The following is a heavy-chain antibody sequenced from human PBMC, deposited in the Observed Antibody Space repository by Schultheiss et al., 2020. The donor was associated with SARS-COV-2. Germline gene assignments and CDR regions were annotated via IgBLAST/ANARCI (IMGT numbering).Heavy chain of an antibody. CDR1: GGSFSGYY. J-gene: IGHJ6*02. V-gene: IGHV4-34*01. Sequence: SETLSLTCAVYGGSFSGYYWSWIRQPPGKGLEWIGEINHSGSTNYNPSLKSRVTISVDTSKNQFSLKLSSVTAADTAVYYCARGGSYYPRKYYYYGMDVWGQGTTVTVSS. CDR2: INHSGST. D-gene: IGHD1-26*01. CDR3: ARGGSYYPRKYYYYGMDV.